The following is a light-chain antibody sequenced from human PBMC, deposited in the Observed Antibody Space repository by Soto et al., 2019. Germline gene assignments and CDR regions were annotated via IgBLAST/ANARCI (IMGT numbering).Light chain of an antibody. CDR3: QQVNNYPLT. Sequence: DIQFTQSPSFLSASVGDRVTITCRASQGISTFLTWYQQHPGTAPKRLIYDASNLQSGAPSRFSGSGSGTEFTLTISSLQPEDFATYYWQQVNNYPLTFGGGTKVDIK. CDR1: QGISTF. CDR2: DAS. J-gene: IGKJ4*01. V-gene: IGKV1-9*01.